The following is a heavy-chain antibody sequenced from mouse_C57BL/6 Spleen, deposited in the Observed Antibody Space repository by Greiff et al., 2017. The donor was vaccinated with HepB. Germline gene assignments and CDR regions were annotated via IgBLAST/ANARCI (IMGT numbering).Heavy chain of an antibody. Sequence: EVHLVESGGGLVKPGGSLKLSCAASGFTFSDYGMHWVRQAPEKGLEWVAYISSGSSTIYYADTVKGRFTISRDNAKNTLFLQMTSLRSEDTAMYYCARHPSYDPFYYAMDYWGQGTSVTVSS. J-gene: IGHJ4*01. D-gene: IGHD1-1*01. CDR3: ARHPSYDPFYYAMDY. CDR1: GFTFSDYG. V-gene: IGHV5-17*01. CDR2: ISSGSSTI.